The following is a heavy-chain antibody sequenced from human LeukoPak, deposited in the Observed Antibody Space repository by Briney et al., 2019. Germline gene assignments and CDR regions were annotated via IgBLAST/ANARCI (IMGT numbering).Heavy chain of an antibody. V-gene: IGHV3-30*02. D-gene: IGHD1-26*01. J-gene: IGHJ6*03. CDR2: TRYDGSNK. Sequence: PGGSLRLSCAASGFTFSSYGMYWVRQAPGKGLEWVAFTRYDGSNKYYADSVKGRFTISRDNSKNTLYLRMNSLRAEDTAMYYCAKGYGWEASYYYYYMDVWGKGTTVTISS. CDR3: AKGYGWEASYYYYYMDV. CDR1: GFTFSSYG.